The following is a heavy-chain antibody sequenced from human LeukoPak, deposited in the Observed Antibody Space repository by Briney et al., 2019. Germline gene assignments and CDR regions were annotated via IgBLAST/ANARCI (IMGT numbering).Heavy chain of an antibody. CDR1: GFTFSSYS. J-gene: IGHJ4*02. D-gene: IGHD3-10*01. CDR2: ISSSSSTI. V-gene: IGHV3-48*04. Sequence: GGSLRLSCAASGFTFSSYSMNWVRQAPGKGLEWVSYISSSSSTIYYADPVKGRFTISRDNAKNSLYLQMNSLRAEDTAVYYCARAILGFGELSQYFDYWGQGTLVTVSS. CDR3: ARAILGFGELSQYFDY.